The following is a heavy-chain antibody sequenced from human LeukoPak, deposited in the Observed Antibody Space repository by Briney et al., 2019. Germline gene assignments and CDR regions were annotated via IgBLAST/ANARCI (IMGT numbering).Heavy chain of an antibody. CDR2: IYTSGGT. CDR1: GGSISSYY. D-gene: IGHD4-17*01. Sequence: SETLSLTCTVSGGSISSYYWSWIRQPAGKGLGWIGRIYTSGGTNYNPSLKSRVTMSVDTSKNQFSLKLSSVTAADTAVYYCARAIYGYYMDVWGKGTTVTVSS. CDR3: ARAIYGYYMDV. V-gene: IGHV4-4*07. J-gene: IGHJ6*03.